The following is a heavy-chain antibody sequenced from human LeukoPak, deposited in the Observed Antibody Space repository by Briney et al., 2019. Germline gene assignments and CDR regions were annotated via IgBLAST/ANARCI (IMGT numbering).Heavy chain of an antibody. D-gene: IGHD2/OR15-2a*01. Sequence: PGESLKISCRGSGYSFNTYWIGWVRQMPGKGLEWMGIIYPGGSDTRYSPSFQGQVTISADKSITTAYLQWSSLKASDTAMYYCARVMTTLTGFDFWGQGTLVTVSS. J-gene: IGHJ4*02. V-gene: IGHV5-51*01. CDR2: IYPGGSDT. CDR1: GYSFNTYW. CDR3: ARVMTTLTGFDF.